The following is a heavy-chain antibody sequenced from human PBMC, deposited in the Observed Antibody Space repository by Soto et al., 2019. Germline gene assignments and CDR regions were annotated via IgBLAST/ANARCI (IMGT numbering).Heavy chain of an antibody. CDR2: IKQDGSNT. J-gene: IGHJ6*02. D-gene: IGHD4-4*01. Sequence: PGGSLGLSCASSGFIFRNYWMTWFRQAPGNGLEWVANIKQDGSNTYYADSVKGRFTISRDNSKNTLYLEMNSLRPEDTAVYHCAKSRDGYSFYYFYGMDVWGQGTTVTVSS. CDR3: AKSRDGYSFYYFYGMDV. CDR1: GFIFRNYW. V-gene: IGHV3-7*01.